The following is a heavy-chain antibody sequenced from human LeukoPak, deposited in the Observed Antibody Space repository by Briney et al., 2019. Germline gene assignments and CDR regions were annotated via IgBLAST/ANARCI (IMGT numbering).Heavy chain of an antibody. CDR2: FDPEDGET. D-gene: IGHD2-15*01. V-gene: IGHV1-24*01. CDR3: ATSIVVVVDAHDAFDI. Sequence: ASVKVSFKVSAYTLTELSMHWVRQAPGKGLEWMGGFDPEDGETIYAQKFQGRVTMTEDTSTDTAYMELSSLRSEDTAVYYCATSIVVVVDAHDAFDIWGQGTMVTVSS. J-gene: IGHJ3*02. CDR1: AYTLTELS.